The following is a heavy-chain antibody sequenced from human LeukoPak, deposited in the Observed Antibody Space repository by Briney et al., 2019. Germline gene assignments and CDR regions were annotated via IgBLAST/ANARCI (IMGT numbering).Heavy chain of an antibody. CDR3: ARGTRGWFGELQFDP. CDR1: GGSISSYY. CDR2: IYYSGST. J-gene: IGHJ5*02. V-gene: IGHV4-59*01. Sequence: PSETLSLTCTVSGGSISSYYWSWIRQPPGKGLEWIGYIYYSGSTNYNPSLKSRVTISVDTSKNQFSLKLSSVTAADTAVYYCARGTRGWFGELQFDPWGQGTLVTVSS. D-gene: IGHD3-10*01.